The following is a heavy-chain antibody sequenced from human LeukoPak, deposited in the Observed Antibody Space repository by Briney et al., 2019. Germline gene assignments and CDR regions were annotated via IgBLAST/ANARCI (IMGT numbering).Heavy chain of an antibody. V-gene: IGHV3-74*01. J-gene: IGHJ4*02. CDR2: VIRDGSIT. CDR3: VRDGDDFNFDY. Sequence: PGGPLRLSCAASGLPFRIHWVHWVPQAPERALGWVSRVIRDGSITNYADSVKARFTISRDNAKNTLYLQMSSLRAEDTAVYFCVRDGDDFNFDYWGQGSLVTVSS. CDR1: GLPFRIHW. D-gene: IGHD5-24*01.